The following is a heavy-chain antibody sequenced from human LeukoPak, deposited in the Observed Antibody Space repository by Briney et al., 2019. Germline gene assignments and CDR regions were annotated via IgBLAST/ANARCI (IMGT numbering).Heavy chain of an antibody. Sequence: SQALSLTCTVSGGSISSGGYYWSWIRQHPGKGLEGIGYIYYSGSTYYNPSLKSRVTISVDTSKNQFSLKLSSVTAADTAVYYCAVVPAATNYYYYGMDVWGKGTTVTVSS. CDR1: GGSISSGGYY. CDR3: AVVPAATNYYYYGMDV. CDR2: IYYSGST. V-gene: IGHV4-31*03. D-gene: IGHD2-2*01. J-gene: IGHJ6*04.